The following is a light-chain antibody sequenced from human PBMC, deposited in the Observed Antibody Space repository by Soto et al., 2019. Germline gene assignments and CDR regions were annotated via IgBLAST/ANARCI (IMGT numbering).Light chain of an antibody. CDR1: QSISSN. CDR2: GAS. CDR3: QQYNNWWT. J-gene: IGKJ1*01. Sequence: EIVMTQSPATLSVSPGERATLSCRASQSISSNLAWYQQKPGQAPRLLIYGASTRATGIPARFSGSGSGTEFTITISSLQSEDFAVYYCQQYNNWWTFGQGTKV. V-gene: IGKV3-15*01.